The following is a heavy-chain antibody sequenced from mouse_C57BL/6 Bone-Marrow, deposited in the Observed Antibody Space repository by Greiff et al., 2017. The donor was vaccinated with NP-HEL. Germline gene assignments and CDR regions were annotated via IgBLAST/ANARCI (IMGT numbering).Heavy chain of an antibody. V-gene: IGHV5-17*01. J-gene: IGHJ2*01. CDR1: GFTFSDYG. CDR3: ARPGYGNPFDY. CDR2: ISSGSSTI. Sequence: EVKLMESGGGLVKPGGSLKLSCAASGFTFSDYGMHWVRQAPEKGLEWVAYISSGSSTIYYADTVKGRFTLSRDNAKNTLFLQMTSLRSEDTAMYYCARPGYGNPFDYWGQGTTLTVSS. D-gene: IGHD2-10*02.